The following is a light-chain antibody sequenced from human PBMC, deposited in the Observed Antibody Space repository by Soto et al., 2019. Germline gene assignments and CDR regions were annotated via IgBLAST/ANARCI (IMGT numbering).Light chain of an antibody. Sequence: DIQMTQSPSTLSASVGDGVTITCRASQSISTWLAWYQQNPGKAPKLLIYDASTLESGVPSRFSGSGSGTEFTLTISSLQPDDFATYFCQKYDSSPLTFGGGSKVEFK. J-gene: IGKJ4*01. CDR1: QSISTW. V-gene: IGKV1-5*01. CDR2: DAS. CDR3: QKYDSSPLT.